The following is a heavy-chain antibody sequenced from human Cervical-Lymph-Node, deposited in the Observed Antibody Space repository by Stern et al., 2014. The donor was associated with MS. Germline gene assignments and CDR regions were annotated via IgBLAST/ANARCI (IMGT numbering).Heavy chain of an antibody. CDR2: INLGGGST. Sequence: VQLEESGAEVKKPGASVKVSCKAFGYTFTSNKMHWVRQAPGQGLEWMGIINLGGGSTRYAQKLQGRVTMTRDTSTSTVYMELTSLRSEDTAVYSCARDNGGWSVDSWGQGTLVIVSS. CDR1: GYTFTSNK. CDR3: ARDNGGWSVDS. V-gene: IGHV1-46*01. J-gene: IGHJ4*02. D-gene: IGHD6-19*01.